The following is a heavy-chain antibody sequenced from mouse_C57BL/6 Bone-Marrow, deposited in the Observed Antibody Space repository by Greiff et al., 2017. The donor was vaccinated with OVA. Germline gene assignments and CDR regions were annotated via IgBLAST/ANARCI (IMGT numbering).Heavy chain of an antibody. J-gene: IGHJ2*01. D-gene: IGHD3-1*01. CDR1: GFSLTSYG. CDR2: IWSGGST. Sequence: QVQLKQSGPGLVQPSQSLSITCTVSGFSLTSYGVHWVRQSPGKGLEWLGVIWSGGSTDYNAAFISRLSISKDNSKSQVFFKMNSLQADDTAIYYCARNIERGLGRYFDYWGQGTTLTVSS. CDR3: ARNIERGLGRYFDY. V-gene: IGHV2-2*01.